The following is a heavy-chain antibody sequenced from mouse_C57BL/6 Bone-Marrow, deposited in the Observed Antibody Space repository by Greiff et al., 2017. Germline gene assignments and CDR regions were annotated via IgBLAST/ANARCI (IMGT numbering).Heavy chain of an antibody. J-gene: IGHJ4*01. D-gene: IGHD2-2*01. CDR3: TTGRTMVTRP. V-gene: IGHV14-4*01. Sequence: EVQLQQSGAELVRPGASVKLSCTASGFNIKDDYMHWVKQRPEQGLEWIGWIDPENGDTEYASKFQGKATITADTSSNTAYLQLSSLTSEDTAVYYCTTGRTMVTRPGGQGTSVTVAS. CDR1: GFNIKDDY. CDR2: IDPENGDT.